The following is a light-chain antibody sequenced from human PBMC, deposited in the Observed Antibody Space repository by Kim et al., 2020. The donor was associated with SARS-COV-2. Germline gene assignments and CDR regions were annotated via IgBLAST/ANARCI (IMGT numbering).Light chain of an antibody. Sequence: SPEEGASLSGTASHSVSSSYLAWCQQKPGQAPRHLIYGASTRATGIPDRFSGGGSGTDFTLTISRLEPEDFAEYYCQQYGSSPFTFGPGTKVDIK. CDR2: GAS. CDR3: QQYGSSPFT. CDR1: HSVSSSY. J-gene: IGKJ3*01. V-gene: IGKV3-20*01.